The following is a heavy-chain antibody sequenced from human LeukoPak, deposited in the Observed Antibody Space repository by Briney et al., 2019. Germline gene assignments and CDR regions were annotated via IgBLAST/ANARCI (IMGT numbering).Heavy chain of an antibody. CDR3: ARGTWSSSIDY. Sequence: SQTLSLTCTVSGGSISSGDYYWSWIRQPPGKGLEWIGYIYYSGSTYYNPSLKSRLTISGDTSKNQFSLRLSSVTAADTAVYYCARGTWSSSIDYWGQGTPVTVSS. J-gene: IGHJ4*02. V-gene: IGHV4-30-4*01. CDR1: GGSISSGDYY. D-gene: IGHD6-6*01. CDR2: IYYSGST.